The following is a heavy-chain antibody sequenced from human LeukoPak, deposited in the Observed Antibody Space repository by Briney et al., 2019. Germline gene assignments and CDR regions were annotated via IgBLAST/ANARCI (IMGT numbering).Heavy chain of an antibody. Sequence: GASVKVSCKASGGTFSSYAISWVRQAPGQGLEWMGRIIPIFGTANYAQKFQGRVTITTDESTSTAYMELSSLGSGDTAVYYCARGDYGDYGAFDIWGQGTMVTVSS. CDR3: ARGDYGDYGAFDI. CDR1: GGTFSSYA. J-gene: IGHJ3*02. CDR2: IIPIFGTA. D-gene: IGHD4-17*01. V-gene: IGHV1-69*05.